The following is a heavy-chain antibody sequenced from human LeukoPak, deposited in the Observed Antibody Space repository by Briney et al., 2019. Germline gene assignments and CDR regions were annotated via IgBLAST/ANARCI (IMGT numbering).Heavy chain of an antibody. CDR1: GFAFSSYG. V-gene: IGHV3-48*02. CDR3: ARELDYFDY. CDR2: ISSSSSTI. J-gene: IGHJ4*02. Sequence: GGSLRLSCAASGFAFSSYGMNWVRQAPGRGLEWVSYISSSSSTIYYADSVKGRFTISRDDAKNSLYLQMNSLRDEDTAVYYCARELDYFDYWGQGTLVTVSS.